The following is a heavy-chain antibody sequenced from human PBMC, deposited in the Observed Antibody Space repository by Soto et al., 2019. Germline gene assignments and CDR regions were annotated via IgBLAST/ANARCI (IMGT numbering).Heavy chain of an antibody. J-gene: IGHJ6*02. D-gene: IGHD3-10*01. Sequence: GGSLRLSCAASGFTFSSYAMSWVRQAPGKGLEWVSAISGSGGSTYYADSVKGRFTISRDNSKNTLYLQMNSLRAEDTAVYYCAKGVRFGELSPYYYYGMDVWGQGTTVTVSS. CDR3: AKGVRFGELSPYYYYGMDV. V-gene: IGHV3-23*01. CDR2: ISGSGGST. CDR1: GFTFSSYA.